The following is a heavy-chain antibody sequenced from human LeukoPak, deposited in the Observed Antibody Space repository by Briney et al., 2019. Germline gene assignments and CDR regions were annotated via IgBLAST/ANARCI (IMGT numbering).Heavy chain of an antibody. V-gene: IGHV3-48*03. D-gene: IGHD6-19*01. CDR2: ISSTGSTI. CDR3: ARADGSGWLTY. Sequence: GGSLRLSCAASGFTFSSYEMNWVRQAPGKGLEWVSYISSTGSTIYYADSVKGRFTISRDNAKNTLYLQMNSLRAEDTAVYYCARADGSGWLTYWGQGTLVTVSS. J-gene: IGHJ4*02. CDR1: GFTFSSYE.